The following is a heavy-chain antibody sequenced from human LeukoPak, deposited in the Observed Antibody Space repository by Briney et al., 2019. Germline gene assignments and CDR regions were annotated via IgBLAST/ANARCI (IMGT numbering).Heavy chain of an antibody. D-gene: IGHD2-2*01. CDR2: ISGSGDNT. V-gene: IGHV3-23*01. J-gene: IGHJ4*02. CDR1: GFTFSSYG. Sequence: PGGSLRLSCAASGFTFSSYGMTWVRQAPGKGLEWVSGISGSGDNTWYADSLKGRFTISRDNSKNTLYLQMNSLRAEDTAVYYCAKDLWDIVVLPDAKLAYWGQGTLVTVSS. CDR3: AKDLWDIVVLPDAKLAY.